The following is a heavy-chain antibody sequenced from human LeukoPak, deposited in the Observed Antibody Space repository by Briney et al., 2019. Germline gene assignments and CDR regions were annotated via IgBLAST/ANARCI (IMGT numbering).Heavy chain of an antibody. J-gene: IGHJ3*02. D-gene: IGHD5-24*01. Sequence: SVKVSCKASGGTFSSYAISWVRQAPGQGLEWMGGIIPIFGTANYTQKFQGRVTITADESTSTAYMELSSLRSEDTAVYYCARGRDGYNFYDAFDIWGQGTMVTVSS. V-gene: IGHV1-69*13. CDR1: GGTFSSYA. CDR3: ARGRDGYNFYDAFDI. CDR2: IIPIFGTA.